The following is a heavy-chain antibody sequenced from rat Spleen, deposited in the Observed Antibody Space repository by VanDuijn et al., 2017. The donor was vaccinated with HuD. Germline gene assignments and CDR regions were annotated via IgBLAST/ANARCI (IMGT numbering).Heavy chain of an antibody. CDR1: GFSLTNFH. Sequence: QVQLKESGPGLVQPSQTLSLTCTVSGFSLTNFHVSWVRQPPGKGLEWMGIIWTGGSTAYNSLLKSRLSISRDTSKSQVFLKMNSLQTEDTATYYGVREANYPGRTFDYWGQGVMVTVSS. CDR2: IWTGGST. CDR3: VREANYPGRTFDY. V-gene: IGHV2-43*01. J-gene: IGHJ2*01. D-gene: IGHD1-4*01.